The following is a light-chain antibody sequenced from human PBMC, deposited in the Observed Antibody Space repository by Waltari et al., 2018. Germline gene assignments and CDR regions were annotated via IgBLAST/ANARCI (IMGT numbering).Light chain of an antibody. CDR2: AAS. J-gene: IGKJ2*01. V-gene: IGKV3-20*01. CDR1: QSVSSRH. Sequence: EIELTQSPGTLSLSPGERATLSCRASQSVSSRHLAWYQHGPGQAPRLRNIAASTRATGIPDRFRGSGSGTDFALTISRLEPEDFAVYDCQHYATSPAMYTFGQGTKLEIK. CDR3: QHYATSPAMYT.